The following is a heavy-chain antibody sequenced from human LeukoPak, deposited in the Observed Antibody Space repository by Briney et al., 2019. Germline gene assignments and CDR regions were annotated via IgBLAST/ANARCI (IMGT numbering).Heavy chain of an antibody. D-gene: IGHD3-10*01. CDR1: GFTFSRYG. CDR2: IGYHGINK. CDR3: ARDSPGPGSQYLYYFDY. V-gene: IGHV3-33*01. J-gene: IGHJ4*02. Sequence: PGGSLRLSCAVSGFTFSRYGMHWVRQAPGKGLEWVAVIGYHGINKYYEDSVKGRFTVSRDNSKNTLYLQMNSLRAEDTAVCYCARDSPGPGSQYLYYFDYWGQGTLVTVSS.